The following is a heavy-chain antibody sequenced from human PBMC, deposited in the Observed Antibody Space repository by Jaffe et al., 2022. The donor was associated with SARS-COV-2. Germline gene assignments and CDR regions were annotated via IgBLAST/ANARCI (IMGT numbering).Heavy chain of an antibody. CDR3: ARDASYGSGSYYNVFDY. CDR2: IWYDGSNK. Sequence: QVQLVESGGGVVQPGRSLRLSCAASGFTFSSYGMHWVRQAPGKGLEWVAVIWYDGSNKYYADSVKGRFTISRDNSKNTLYLQMNSLRAEDTAVYYCARDASYGSGSYYNVFDYWGQGTLVTVSS. J-gene: IGHJ4*02. D-gene: IGHD3-10*01. V-gene: IGHV3-33*01. CDR1: GFTFSSYG.